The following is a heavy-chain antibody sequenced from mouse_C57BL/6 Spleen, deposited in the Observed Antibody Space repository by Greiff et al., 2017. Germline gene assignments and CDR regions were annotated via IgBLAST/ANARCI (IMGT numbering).Heavy chain of an antibody. J-gene: IGHJ1*03. CDR1: GYTFTDYY. CDR2: IFPGSGST. D-gene: IGHD1-1*01. CDR3: ARGLDYYGSSAWYFDG. Sequence: QVQLQQSGPELVKPGASVKISCKASGYTFTDYYINWVKQRPGQGLEWIGWIFPGSGSTYYNEKFKGKATLTVDKSSSTAYMLLSSLTSEDSAVYFWARGLDYYGSSAWYFDGWGTGTTVTVSS. V-gene: IGHV1-75*01.